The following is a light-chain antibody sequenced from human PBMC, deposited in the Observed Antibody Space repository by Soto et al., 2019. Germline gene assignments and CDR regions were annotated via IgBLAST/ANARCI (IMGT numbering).Light chain of an antibody. J-gene: IGKJ4*01. CDR1: QGITNY. V-gene: IGKV1-39*01. CDR3: QQSFGTPQIT. CDR2: AAS. Sequence: EIQMTQSPSSLSASVLDRFTITFRASQGITNYLNWYQLKPGKAPELLIYAASSLQSGVPSRFSGSGSGTDFTLTISSLQPEDFATYYCQQSFGTPQITFGGGTKVDIK.